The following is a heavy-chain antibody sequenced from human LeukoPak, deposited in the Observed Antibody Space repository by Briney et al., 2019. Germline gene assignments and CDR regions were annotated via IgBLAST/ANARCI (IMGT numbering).Heavy chain of an antibody. Sequence: SETLSLTCSVSGGSVSSGDYYWSWIRQPPGKGLEWIGYMYYSGSTYYSPSLKSRVTISVDTSRNQFSLKLSSVTAADTAVYYCARSSSPLLGFDYWGQGTLVTVSS. J-gene: IGHJ4*02. CDR2: MYYSGST. V-gene: IGHV4-30-4*01. CDR3: ARSSSPLLGFDY. CDR1: GGSVSSGDYY.